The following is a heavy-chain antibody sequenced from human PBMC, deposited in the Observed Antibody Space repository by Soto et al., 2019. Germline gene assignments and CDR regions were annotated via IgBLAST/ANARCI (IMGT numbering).Heavy chain of an antibody. Sequence: PGESLNISCKGSGYSFTSYWISLVRQMPGKGLEWMGRIDPSDSYTNYSPSFQGHVTISADKSISTAYLQWSSLKASDTAMYYCARRPTVVPAAPGANYGMDVWGQGTTVTVSS. CDR2: IDPSDSYT. V-gene: IGHV5-10-1*01. CDR1: GYSFTSYW. CDR3: ARRPTVVPAAPGANYGMDV. J-gene: IGHJ6*02. D-gene: IGHD2-2*01.